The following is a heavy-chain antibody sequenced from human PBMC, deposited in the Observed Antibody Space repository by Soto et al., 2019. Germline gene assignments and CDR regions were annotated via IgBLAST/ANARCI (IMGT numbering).Heavy chain of an antibody. Sequence: ASVKVSCKASGYTFTSYGISWVRQAPGQGLEWMGWISAYNGNTNYAQKLQGRVTMTTDTSTSTAYMELRSLRSDDTAVYYCARQGQFCDYFQYYYMYVWGKGTTVTVSS. CDR3: ARQGQFCDYFQYYYMYV. J-gene: IGHJ6*03. V-gene: IGHV1-18*01. CDR2: ISAYNGNT. D-gene: IGHD4-17*01. CDR1: GYTFTSYG.